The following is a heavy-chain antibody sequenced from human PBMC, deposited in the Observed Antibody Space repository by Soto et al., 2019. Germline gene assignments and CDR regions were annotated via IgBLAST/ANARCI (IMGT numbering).Heavy chain of an antibody. CDR2: INHSGIS. Sequence: PSETLSLTCTVSGGSISCSSYYWGWIRQPPGKGLEWIGEINHSGISNYNPSLKSRVTISVDTSKNHFSLMLRSVTAADTAIYYCARGFGVTTPGMRGASYPLDYWGQETLVTVSS. CDR3: ARGFGVTTPGMRGASYPLDY. J-gene: IGHJ4*02. V-gene: IGHV4-39*07. CDR1: GGSISCSSYY. D-gene: IGHD2-15*01.